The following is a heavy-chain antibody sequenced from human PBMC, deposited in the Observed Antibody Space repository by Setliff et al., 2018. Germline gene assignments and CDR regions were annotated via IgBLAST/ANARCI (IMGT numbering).Heavy chain of an antibody. D-gene: IGHD3-16*01. CDR3: RLWSHNYQNDY. J-gene: IGHJ4*02. Sequence: KPSETLSLTCTISGGSINNYYWNWIRQSADKGLEWIGRIHSSGTTNYNPSLKSRATISIDKSKNHFSLRVTSVTAADTAVYYCRLWSHNYQNDYWGQGTLVTVSS. V-gene: IGHV4-4*07. CDR1: GGSINNYY. CDR2: IHSSGTT.